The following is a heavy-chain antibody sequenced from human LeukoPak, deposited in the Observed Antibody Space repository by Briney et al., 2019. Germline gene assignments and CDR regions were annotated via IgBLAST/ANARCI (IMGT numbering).Heavy chain of an antibody. Sequence: GGSLSLSCAASGFTFSSYGMHWVRQAPGKGLEWVAVISYDGSNKYYADSVKGRFTISRDNSKNTLYLQMNSLRAEDTAVYYCAKEDCSSTSCYIGYWGQGTLVTVSS. CDR1: GFTFSSYG. D-gene: IGHD2-2*02. V-gene: IGHV3-30*18. J-gene: IGHJ4*02. CDR3: AKEDCSSTSCYIGY. CDR2: ISYDGSNK.